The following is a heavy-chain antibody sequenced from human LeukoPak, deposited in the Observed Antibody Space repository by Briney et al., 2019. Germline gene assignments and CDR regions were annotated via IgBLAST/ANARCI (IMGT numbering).Heavy chain of an antibody. CDR1: GFTFRRFD. CDR3: ARDLFGGRGPFDY. CDR2: ISYDGCNN. D-gene: IGHD4-23*01. Sequence: PGRSLRLSCAASGFTFRRFDLHWVRQAPGKGLEWVAVISYDGCNNYYADSLKGRFSVSRDKSKNTLSLQMNSQRVEDTAVYCCARDLFGGRGPFDYWGQGTLVTVSS. V-gene: IGHV3-30*04. J-gene: IGHJ4*02.